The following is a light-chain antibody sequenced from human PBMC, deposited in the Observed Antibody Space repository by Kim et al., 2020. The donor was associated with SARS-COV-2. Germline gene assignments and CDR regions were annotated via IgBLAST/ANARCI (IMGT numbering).Light chain of an antibody. V-gene: IGKV2-30*01. Sequence: PAAISCRSSQSLVSSDGNTYLLWFLQRPGQSPRRLIYKLSSRESGVPDRFSRSGSGTDFTLKISRVEAEDVGVYYCMQTIHWPGTFGQGTKVDIK. CDR2: KLS. J-gene: IGKJ1*01. CDR1: QSLVSSDGNTY. CDR3: MQTIHWPGT.